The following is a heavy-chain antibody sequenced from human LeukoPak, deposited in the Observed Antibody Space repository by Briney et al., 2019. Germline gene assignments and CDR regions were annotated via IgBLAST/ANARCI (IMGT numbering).Heavy chain of an antibody. D-gene: IGHD3-22*01. CDR3: ARDADSGGYYSYFDC. CDR2: ISGSGGST. J-gene: IGHJ4*02. V-gene: IGHV3-23*01. CDR1: GFTFSSYA. Sequence: GGSLRPSCAASGFTFSSYAMSWVRQAPGKGLEWVSAISGSGGSTFYADSLKGRFTISRDNSKNTLYLQMNSLRAEDTAVYYCARDADSGGYYSYFDCWGQGTLVTVSS.